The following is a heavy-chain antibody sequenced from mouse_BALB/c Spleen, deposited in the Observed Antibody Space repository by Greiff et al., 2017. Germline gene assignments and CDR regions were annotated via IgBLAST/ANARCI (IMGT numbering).Heavy chain of an antibody. CDR2: ILPGSGST. V-gene: IGHV1-9*01. CDR3: ARDTTVEGAY. Sequence: QVQLQQSGAELMKPGASVKISCKATGYTFSSYWIEWVKQRPGHGLEWIGEILPGSGSTNYNEKFKGKATFTADTSSNTAYMQLSSLTSEDSAVYYCARDTTVEGAYWGQGTLVTVSA. D-gene: IGHD1-1*01. CDR1: GYTFSSYW. J-gene: IGHJ3*01.